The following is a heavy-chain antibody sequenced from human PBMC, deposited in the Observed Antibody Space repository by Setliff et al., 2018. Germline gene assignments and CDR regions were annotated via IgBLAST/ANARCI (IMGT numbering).Heavy chain of an antibody. CDR1: GASVSSLY. CDR3: ARGGTYRYFDY. V-gene: IGHV4-59*02. Sequence: PSETLSLTCKVSGASVSSLYWNWIRQPPGKGLEWIGYVYYSGLTNYDPSLKSRVTMSVDSSKNQFSLKLSSVTAADTAVYYCARGGTYRYFDYWGQGALVTVSS. J-gene: IGHJ4*02. CDR2: VYYSGLT.